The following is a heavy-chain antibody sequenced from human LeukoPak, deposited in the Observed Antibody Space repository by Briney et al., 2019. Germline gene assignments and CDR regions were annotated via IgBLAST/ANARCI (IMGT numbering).Heavy chain of an antibody. D-gene: IGHD4-17*01. J-gene: IGHJ4*02. CDR2: ISSNSRTI. CDR3: ARDSDDYGDSFDF. V-gene: IGHV3-48*04. Sequence: GGSLRLSCAASGFTFSTYSMNWVRQAPGEGPEWLSYISSNSRTIYYAASARGRFTISRDNAKNSLYLQMNSLRAEDTAVYYCARDSDDYGDSFDFWGQGTLVTVSS. CDR1: GFTFSTYS.